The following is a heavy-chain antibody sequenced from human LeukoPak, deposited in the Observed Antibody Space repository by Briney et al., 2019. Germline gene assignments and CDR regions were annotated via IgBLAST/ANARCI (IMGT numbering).Heavy chain of an antibody. Sequence: PGGSLRLSCAASGFTFSSYNMNWVRQAPGKGLEWVSSLSSSSNYIYYADSVKGRFTISRDNAKNSLYLQMNSLRAEDTAVYYCARVQEWELLGFDYWGQGTLVTVSS. D-gene: IGHD1-26*01. CDR3: ARVQEWELLGFDY. CDR1: GFTFSSYN. V-gene: IGHV3-21*01. CDR2: LSSSSNYI. J-gene: IGHJ4*02.